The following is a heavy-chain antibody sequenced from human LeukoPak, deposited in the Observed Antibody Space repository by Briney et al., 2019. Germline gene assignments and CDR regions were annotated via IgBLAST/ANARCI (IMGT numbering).Heavy chain of an antibody. J-gene: IGHJ5*02. V-gene: IGHV3-21*01. Sequence: GGSRRPSCAASGFNLNSYMLNWVRQAPGKGLEWVSSISSTGSYIYYADSVKGRFTISRDNPGNVMYLQMDSLRAEDTAVYYCTRVAQSGPTGWFDPWGQGTLVTVSS. CDR1: GFNLNSYM. CDR2: ISSTGSYI. CDR3: TRVAQSGPTGWFDP. D-gene: IGHD1-1*01.